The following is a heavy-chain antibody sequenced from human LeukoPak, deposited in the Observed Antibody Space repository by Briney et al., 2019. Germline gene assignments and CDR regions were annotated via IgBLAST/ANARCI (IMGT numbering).Heavy chain of an antibody. J-gene: IGHJ4*02. D-gene: IGHD1-1*01. Sequence: PGGSLRLSCAASGFTFSSYWMSWVRQAPGKGLEWVAVISYDGSNKYYADSVKGRFTISRDNSKNTLYLQMNSLRAEDTAVYYCARDPLGTRPGFDYWGQGTLVTVSS. CDR3: ARDPLGTRPGFDY. CDR1: GFTFSSYW. V-gene: IGHV3-30*03. CDR2: ISYDGSNK.